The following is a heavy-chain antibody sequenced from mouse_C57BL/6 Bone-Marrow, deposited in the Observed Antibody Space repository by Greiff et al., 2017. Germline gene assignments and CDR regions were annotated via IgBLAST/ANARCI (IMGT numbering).Heavy chain of an antibody. V-gene: IGHV7-4*01. CDR2: IRNKANGYTT. Sequence: EVNVVESGGGLVQPGASLRLSCAASGFTFTDYYMSWVRQPPEKAPEWLALIRNKANGYTTEYHASVKGRFTISRDNSQNNLYLQRNTLRAEDSATYYCVKAVRDWFAYWGQGTLVTVSA. J-gene: IGHJ3*01. CDR3: VKAVRDWFAY. CDR1: GFTFTDYY.